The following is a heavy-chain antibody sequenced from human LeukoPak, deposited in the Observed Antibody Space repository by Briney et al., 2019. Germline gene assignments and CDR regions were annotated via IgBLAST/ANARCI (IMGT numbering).Heavy chain of an antibody. Sequence: QSGGSLRLSCAASGFIVSSKYMSWVRQAPGKGLEWVSVIYSGTNTYYADSVQGRFSISRDTSRNTLYLQMNSLRAEDTAVYYCARLGPYYFDSWAQGTLVIVSS. J-gene: IGHJ4*02. CDR1: GFIVSSKY. V-gene: IGHV3-53*01. CDR3: ARLGPYYFDS. D-gene: IGHD3-16*01. CDR2: IYSGTNT.